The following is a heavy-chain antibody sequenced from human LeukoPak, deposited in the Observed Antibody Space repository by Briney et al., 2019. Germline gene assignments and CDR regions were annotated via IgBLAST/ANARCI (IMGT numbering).Heavy chain of an antibody. J-gene: IGHJ5*02. CDR2: INAGNGNT. CDR1: QYSFSDYA. V-gene: IGHV1-3*01. CDR3: ARDGWFDP. Sequence: GASVKVSCKASQYSFSDYAIHWVRQAPGQRLEWMGWINAGNGNTKYSQKFQGRVTITRDTSASTAYMELSSLRSEDTAVYYCARDGWFDPWGQGTLVTVSS.